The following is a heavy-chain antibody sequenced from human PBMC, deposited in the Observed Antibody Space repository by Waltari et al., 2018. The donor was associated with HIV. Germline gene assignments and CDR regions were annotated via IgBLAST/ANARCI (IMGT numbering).Heavy chain of an antibody. CDR1: GFPFSSHS. D-gene: IGHD3-9*01. Sequence: EVQLVESGGGLVKPGGSLRLSCAASGFPFSSHSMNWVRQAPGKGLEWVSSISSSSSYIYYADSVKGRFTISRDNAKNSLYLQMNSLRAEDTAVYYCASPRASDWLFSSFDYWGQGTLVTVSS. CDR3: ASPRASDWLFSSFDY. V-gene: IGHV3-21*01. CDR2: ISSSSSYI. J-gene: IGHJ4*02.